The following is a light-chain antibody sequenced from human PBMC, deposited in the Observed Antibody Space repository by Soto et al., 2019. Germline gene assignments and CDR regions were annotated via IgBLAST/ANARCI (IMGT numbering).Light chain of an antibody. J-gene: IGKJ1*01. CDR1: QGISSY. V-gene: IGKV1-8*01. Sequence: AXRXTQAASXXSXSXXDRVTITCRASQGISSYLAWYQQNPGKAPQLLIYAASSLQSGVPSRFSGSGSGTDFTLTISSLQPADFATYYCQQSYSTPVTFGQGTKVDI. CDR3: QQSYSTPVT. CDR2: AAS.